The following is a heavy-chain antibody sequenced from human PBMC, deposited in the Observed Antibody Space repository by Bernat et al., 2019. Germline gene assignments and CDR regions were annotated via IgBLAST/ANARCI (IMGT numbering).Heavy chain of an antibody. Sequence: QVQLQESGPGLVKPSGTLSLTCAVSGGSISSSNWWSWVRQPPGKGLEWIGEIYHSGSTNYNPSLKSRVTISVDKSKNQFSLKLSSVTAADTAVYYCVLYCGGDCYPFRAFDIWGQGTMVTVSS. CDR2: IYHSGST. D-gene: IGHD2-21*02. CDR3: VLYCGGDCYPFRAFDI. V-gene: IGHV4-4*02. J-gene: IGHJ3*02. CDR1: GGSISSSNW.